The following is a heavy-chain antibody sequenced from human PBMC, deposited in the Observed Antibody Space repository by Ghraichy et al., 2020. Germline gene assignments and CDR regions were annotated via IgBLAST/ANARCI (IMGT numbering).Heavy chain of an antibody. V-gene: IGHV4-59*08. Sequence: SETLSLTCTVSGGSISSYYWSWIRQPPGKGLEWIGYIYYSGSTNYNPSLKSRVTISVDTSKNQFSLKLSSVTAADTAVYYCARQSRWAHDAFDIWGQGTMVTVSS. CDR2: IYYSGST. D-gene: IGHD5-24*01. CDR1: GGSISSYY. J-gene: IGHJ3*02. CDR3: ARQSRWAHDAFDI.